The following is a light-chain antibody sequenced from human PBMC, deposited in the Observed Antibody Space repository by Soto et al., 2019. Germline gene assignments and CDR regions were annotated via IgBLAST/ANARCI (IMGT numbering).Light chain of an antibody. CDR1: QGISSW. Sequence: DIQMTQSPSSVSASVGDRVTITCRASQGISSWLALYQQQPGKAPKLLIFAASRLHSGFPSRFSGSGSGTDFTLTISSLQPEDFSTYYCQQANSFPYTFGQGTKLEIK. CDR2: AAS. J-gene: IGKJ2*01. CDR3: QQANSFPYT. V-gene: IGKV1D-12*01.